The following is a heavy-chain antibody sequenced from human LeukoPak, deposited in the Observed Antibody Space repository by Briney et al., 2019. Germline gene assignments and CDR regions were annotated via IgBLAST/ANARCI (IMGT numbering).Heavy chain of an antibody. J-gene: IGHJ4*02. CDR3: AGDRYSSIWSYY. CDR2: IYNDGST. Sequence: SETLSLTCTVSGGSISSYYWSWIRQPPGKGLEWIGYIYNDGSTNYSPSLRSRVAISVDTTKNQVSLKLTSLAAADTAVYYCAGDRYSSIWSYYWGQGTLVTVSS. D-gene: IGHD6-13*01. V-gene: IGHV4-59*03. CDR1: GGSISSYY.